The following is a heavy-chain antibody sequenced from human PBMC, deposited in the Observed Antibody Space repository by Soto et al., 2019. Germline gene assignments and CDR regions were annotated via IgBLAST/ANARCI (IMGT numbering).Heavy chain of an antibody. V-gene: IGHV3-30*18. Sequence: QVQLVESGGGVVQPGRSLRLSCAASGFTFSHYAMHWVRQAPGKGLEWVALMSYDGSNEYYADSVKGRFTISRDNSKNTLYLQMNSLRAEDTAVYYCAKGGRHNFGSWGQGSLVTVSS. J-gene: IGHJ4*02. CDR2: MSYDGSNE. CDR3: AKGGRHNFGS. CDR1: GFTFSHYA. D-gene: IGHD1-26*01.